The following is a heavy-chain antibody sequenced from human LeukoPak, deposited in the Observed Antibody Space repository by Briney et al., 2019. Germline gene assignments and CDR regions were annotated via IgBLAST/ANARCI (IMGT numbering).Heavy chain of an antibody. J-gene: IGHJ4*02. D-gene: IGHD6-13*01. V-gene: IGHV3-30*01. Sequence: PGGSLRLSCAASGFTFNSYAMHWVRQAPAKGLEWVAVISYDGSNKYYADSVKGRFTISRDNSKNTLYLQMNSLRAEDTAVYYCARGREQLVPFDYWGQGTLVTVSS. CDR3: ARGREQLVPFDY. CDR2: ISYDGSNK. CDR1: GFTFNSYA.